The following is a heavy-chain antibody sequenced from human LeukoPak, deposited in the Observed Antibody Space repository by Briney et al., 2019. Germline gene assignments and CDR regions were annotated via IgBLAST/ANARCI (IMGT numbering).Heavy chain of an antibody. Sequence: GGSLKLSCAASGFTFSGSATRWVRRASGKGLEWVGRIRSKAKNYETTYAPSVKGRFAISRDDSKNTAFLQMNGLKTEDTAMYYCTRPNYGDYADDYWGQGTLVTVSS. CDR2: IRSKAKNYET. CDR3: TRPNYGDYADDY. D-gene: IGHD4-17*01. J-gene: IGHJ4*02. V-gene: IGHV3-73*01. CDR1: GFTFSGSA.